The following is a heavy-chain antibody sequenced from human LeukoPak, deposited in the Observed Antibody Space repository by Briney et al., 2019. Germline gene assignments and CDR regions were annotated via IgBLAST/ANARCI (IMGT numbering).Heavy chain of an antibody. D-gene: IGHD6-19*01. CDR1: GYTFINYA. J-gene: IGHJ4*02. Sequence: ASVKVSCKASGYTFINYAISWVRQAPGQGLEWMGWISAYNGNTNYAQKLQGRVTMTTDTSTSTAHMELGSLRSDDAAVYYCARADSSGWYLRGYFDYWGQGTLVTVSS. CDR3: ARADSSGWYLRGYFDY. CDR2: ISAYNGNT. V-gene: IGHV1-18*01.